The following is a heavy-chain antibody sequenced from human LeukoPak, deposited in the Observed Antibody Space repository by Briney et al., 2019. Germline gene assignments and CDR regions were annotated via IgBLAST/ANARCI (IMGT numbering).Heavy chain of an antibody. CDR2: INHSGST. CDR1: GGSFSGYY. CDR3: ARQVLLWFGSRWYYYYYMDV. Sequence: SETLSLTCAVYGGSFSGYYWSWIRQPPGKGLEWIGEINHSGSTNYNPSLKSRVTISVDTSKNQFSLKLSSVTAADTAVYYCARQVLLWFGSRWYYYYYMDVWGKGTTVTVSS. D-gene: IGHD3-10*01. J-gene: IGHJ6*03. V-gene: IGHV4-34*01.